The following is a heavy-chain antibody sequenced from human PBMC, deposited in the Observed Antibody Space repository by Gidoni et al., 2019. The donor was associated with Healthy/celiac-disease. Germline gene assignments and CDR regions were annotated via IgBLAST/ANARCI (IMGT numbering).Heavy chain of an antibody. CDR2: ISWNSGSI. Sequence: EVQLVESGGGLVQPGRSLSLSCAASGFTFDDYAMHWFRQAPGKGLKWVSGISWNSGSIGYADSVKGRFTISRDNAKNSLYLQMNSLRAEDTALYYCAKDGDGYNWSAFDIWGQGTMVTVSS. D-gene: IGHD5-12*01. J-gene: IGHJ3*02. CDR3: AKDGDGYNWSAFDI. CDR1: GFTFDDYA. V-gene: IGHV3-9*01.